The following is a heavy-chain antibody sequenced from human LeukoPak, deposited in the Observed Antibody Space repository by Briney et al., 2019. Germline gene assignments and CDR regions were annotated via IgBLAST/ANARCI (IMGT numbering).Heavy chain of an antibody. CDR3: ARGSNTHFDY. V-gene: IGHV3-33*01. J-gene: IGHJ4*02. CDR2: IWHDGSQK. Sequence: GGSLRLSCAASGFIFSNYGMHWVRQAPGRGLEWVAVIWHDGSQKYYADSVKGRVTISRDNSRKTLYLQLNNLRAEDTAVYYCARGSNTHFDYWGQGILVTVSS. CDR1: GFIFSNYG. D-gene: IGHD2-8*01.